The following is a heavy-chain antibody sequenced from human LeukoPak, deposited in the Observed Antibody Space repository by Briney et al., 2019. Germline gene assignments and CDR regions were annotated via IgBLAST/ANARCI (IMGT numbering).Heavy chain of an antibody. D-gene: IGHD3-22*01. J-gene: IGHJ4*02. V-gene: IGHV3-21*01. CDR1: GFTFSSYS. CDR3: AREGRYYDSSGYYPYYFDY. CDR2: ISSSSSYI. Sequence: GRSLRLSCAASGFTFSSYSMNWVRRAPGNGLEWVSSISSSSSYIYYADSVKGRFTISRDNAKNSLYLQMNSLRAEDTAVYYCAREGRYYDSSGYYPYYFDYWGQGTLVTVSS.